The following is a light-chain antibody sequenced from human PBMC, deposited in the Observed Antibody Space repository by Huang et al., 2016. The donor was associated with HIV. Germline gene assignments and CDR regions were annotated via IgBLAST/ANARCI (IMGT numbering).Light chain of an antibody. V-gene: IGKV3-15*01. Sequence: EIVMTQSPATLSVSPGERATLSCRASQSVGSNLAWYQQRPGQAPRLLIYGSFLRDTDVPVRFSGSGSGTEFTLTISSLQSEDFAVYYCQQYNKWVTFGGGTKVEIK. CDR2: GSF. CDR3: QQYNKWVT. CDR1: QSVGSN. J-gene: IGKJ4*01.